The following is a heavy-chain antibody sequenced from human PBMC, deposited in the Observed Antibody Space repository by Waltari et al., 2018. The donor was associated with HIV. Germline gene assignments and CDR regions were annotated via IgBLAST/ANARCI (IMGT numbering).Heavy chain of an antibody. CDR2: INPKSGVT. Sequence: QGQLVQSGAEGKKPGASVKVSCKASGYTFTAHYIHWVRQAPGQGLEWMGRINPKSGVTHYAQKFQDRVTVTRDTSITTAYMELSSLRSDDTARYFCFYYSNTESYGLDVWGQGTTVTVSS. J-gene: IGHJ6*02. V-gene: IGHV1-2*06. CDR3: FYYSNTESYGLDV. CDR1: GYTFTAHY. D-gene: IGHD3-22*01.